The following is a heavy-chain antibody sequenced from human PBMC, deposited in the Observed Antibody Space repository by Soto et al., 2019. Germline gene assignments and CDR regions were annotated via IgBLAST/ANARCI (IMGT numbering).Heavy chain of an antibody. CDR1: WGTFSSYA. J-gene: IGHJ6*02. D-gene: IGHD3-16*01. CDR3: ARRGTVTHPYYYYYGMDV. CDR2: IIPIFGTA. V-gene: IGHV1-69*01. Sequence: ASGKXPCKAAWGTFSSYAIRWVRQAPGQGVEWMGGIIPIFGTANYAQKFQGRVTITADESTSTAYMELSSLRSEDTAVYYCARRGTVTHPYYYYYGMDVWGQGTTVTVSS.